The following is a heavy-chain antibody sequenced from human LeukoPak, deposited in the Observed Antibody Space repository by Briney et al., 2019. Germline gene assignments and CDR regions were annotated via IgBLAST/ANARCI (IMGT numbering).Heavy chain of an antibody. V-gene: IGHV3-64*01. Sequence: GGSLRLSCAASGFSFSSSAMHWVRQAPGKGLEYVSAISSDGDRTYYGNSVKGRFTISRDNSRNTLYLQMNSLRAEDTAVYYCARGTYYDILTGHLGDWGQGTLVTVSS. CDR2: ISSDGDRT. D-gene: IGHD3-9*01. CDR1: GFSFSSSA. J-gene: IGHJ4*02. CDR3: ARGTYYDILTGHLGD.